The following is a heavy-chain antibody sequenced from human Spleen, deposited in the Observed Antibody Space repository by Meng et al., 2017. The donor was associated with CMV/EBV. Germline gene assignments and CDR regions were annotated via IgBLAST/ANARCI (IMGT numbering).Heavy chain of an antibody. D-gene: IGHD3-9*01. J-gene: IGHJ4*02. CDR2: ISADNGNT. CDR3: ARDPQLRYFDWLLDY. V-gene: IGHV1-18*01. Sequence: SHYAVASYGFSWVRQAPGQGLEWLGWISADNGNTNYAQQFQDRVTMTTDTSTSTAYMELRSLRSDDTAVYYCARDPQLRYFDWLLDYWGQGTLVTVSS. CDR1: HYAVASYG.